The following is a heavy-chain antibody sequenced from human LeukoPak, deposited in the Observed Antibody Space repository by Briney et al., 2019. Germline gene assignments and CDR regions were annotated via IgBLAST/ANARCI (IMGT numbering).Heavy chain of an antibody. CDR1: GFTFSSYW. V-gene: IGHV3-7*01. D-gene: IGHD6-13*01. CDR2: IKEDGSEK. CDR3: ARDVSTSSWSDY. J-gene: IGHJ4*02. Sequence: GGSLRLSCAASGFTFSSYWMSWVRQAPGKGLEWVANIKEDGSEKYYVGSVKGRFTISRDNAKNSLYLQMNSLRAEDTAVYYCARDVSTSSWSDYWGQGTLVTVSS.